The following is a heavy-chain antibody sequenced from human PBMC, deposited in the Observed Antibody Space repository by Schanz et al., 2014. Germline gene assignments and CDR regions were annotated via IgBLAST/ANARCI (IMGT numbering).Heavy chain of an antibody. CDR2: IATSSSTR. V-gene: IGHV3-48*01. D-gene: IGHD3-10*01. J-gene: IGHJ1*01. CDR1: GFDFNSYS. Sequence: EVRLVESGGGLVQPGGSLRLSCEASGFDFNSYSMNWVRQVPGKGLEWLSYIATSSSTRHYADSVKGRVTISRDNAKNSVSLQMRRLRVEATAVYYCASGVHVSSLQKGLQFWGRGTLVIVSS. CDR3: ASGVHVSSLQKGLQF.